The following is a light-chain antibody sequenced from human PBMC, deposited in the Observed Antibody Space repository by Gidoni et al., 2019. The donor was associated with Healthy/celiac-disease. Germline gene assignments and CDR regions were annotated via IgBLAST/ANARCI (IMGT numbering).Light chain of an antibody. CDR1: QDISND. CDR3: QQYDNPPFT. CDR2: DAS. V-gene: IGKV1-33*01. J-gene: IGKJ3*01. Sequence: DIQMTQSPSSLSASVGDRVTITCQASQDISNDLNWYQQKPGKAPKLLIYDASNLETGVPSRCSGSGSGTDFTFTISSLQPEDIETYYCQQYDNPPFTFGPGTKVDIK.